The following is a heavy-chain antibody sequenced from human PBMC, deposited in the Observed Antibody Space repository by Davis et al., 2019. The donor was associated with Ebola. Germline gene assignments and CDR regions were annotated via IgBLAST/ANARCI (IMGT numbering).Heavy chain of an antibody. J-gene: IGHJ4*02. D-gene: IGHD3-22*01. Sequence: GVLKISCAASGFTFSRYTMNWVRQAPGKGLEWVSSISSSSSYIYYADSVKGRFTISRDNAKNSLYLQMNSLRAEDTAVYYCAREADYYDSSGYSHYFDYWGQGTLVTVSS. CDR2: ISSSSSYI. CDR1: GFTFSRYT. CDR3: AREADYYDSSGYSHYFDY. V-gene: IGHV3-21*01.